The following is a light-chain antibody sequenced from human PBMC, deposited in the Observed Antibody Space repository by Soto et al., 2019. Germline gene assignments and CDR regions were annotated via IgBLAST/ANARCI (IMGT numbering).Light chain of an antibody. V-gene: IGKV3-11*01. CDR1: QNISSY. CDR3: QQRSNWPRT. Sequence: IVLTQSPVTLSLSPGERATLSCRASQNISSYLIWYQQKPGQAPRLLMYDVSNRATGIPARFSGSGSGTDFTLTISSLEPEDLAVYYCQQRSNWPRTFGLGTKVEIK. CDR2: DVS. J-gene: IGKJ1*01.